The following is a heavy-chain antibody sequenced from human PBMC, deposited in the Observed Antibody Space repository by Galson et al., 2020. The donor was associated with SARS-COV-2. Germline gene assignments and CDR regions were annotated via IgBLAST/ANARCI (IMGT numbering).Heavy chain of an antibody. J-gene: IGHJ4*02. V-gene: IGHV3-53*01. D-gene: IGHD3-10*01. Sequence: GESLKIYCAASGFTVGSRWISWVRRAPGKGLEWVSLIDAAGNPFYADSIKGRFTISRDNSRNIVFLQMTSLRAVDTAVYYCLREGDTIYPDYWGPGTLVTFSS. CDR3: LREGDTIYPDY. CDR2: IDAAGNP. CDR1: GFTVGSRW.